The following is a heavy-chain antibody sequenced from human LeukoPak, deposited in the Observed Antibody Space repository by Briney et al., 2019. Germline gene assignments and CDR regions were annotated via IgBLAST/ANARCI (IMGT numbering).Heavy chain of an antibody. CDR3: AKDLGRYYDSSGKYFQH. CDR1: GFTFSSYA. V-gene: IGHV3-23*01. D-gene: IGHD3-22*01. J-gene: IGHJ1*01. CDR2: ISGSGGST. Sequence: GGSLRLSCAASGFTFSSYAMSWVRQAPGKGLEWVSVISGSGGSTYYADSVKGRFTISRDNSKNTLYLQMNSLRAEDTAVYYCAKDLGRYYDSSGKYFQHWGQGTLVTVSS.